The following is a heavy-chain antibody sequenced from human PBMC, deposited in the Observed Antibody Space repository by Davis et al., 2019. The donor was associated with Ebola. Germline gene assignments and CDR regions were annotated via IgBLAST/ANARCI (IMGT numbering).Heavy chain of an antibody. J-gene: IGHJ3*02. D-gene: IGHD2-15*01. Sequence: PGGSLRLSCAASGFTFGSYWMSWVRQAPGKGLEWVSNIKQDGSDKNSVDSVKGRFTISRDNTKNSLYLQMNSLRVEDTAVYYCARGSGYCRGDGCDIWGQGTVVTVSS. CDR2: IKQDGSDK. CDR3: ARGSGYCRGDGCDI. V-gene: IGHV3-7*01. CDR1: GFTFGSYW.